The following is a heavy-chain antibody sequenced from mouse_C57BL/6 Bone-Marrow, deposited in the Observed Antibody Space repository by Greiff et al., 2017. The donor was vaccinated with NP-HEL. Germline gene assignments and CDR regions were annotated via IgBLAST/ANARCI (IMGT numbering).Heavy chain of an antibody. D-gene: IGHD1-3*01. V-gene: IGHV5-6*01. CDR3: ARHKGV. CDR1: GFTFSSYG. Sequence: EVMLVESGGDLVKPGGSLKLSCAASGFTFSSYGMSWVRQTPDKRLEWVATISSGGSYTYYPDSVKGRFTISRDNAKNTLYLQMSSLKSEDTAMYYCARHKGVWGTGTTVTVSS. CDR2: ISSGGSYT. J-gene: IGHJ1*03.